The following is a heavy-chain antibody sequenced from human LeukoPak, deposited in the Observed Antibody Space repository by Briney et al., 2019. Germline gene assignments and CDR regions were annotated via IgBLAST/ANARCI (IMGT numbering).Heavy chain of an antibody. CDR1: GFTFSSYW. CDR2: IKQDGSEN. J-gene: IGHJ6*02. V-gene: IGHV3-7*01. D-gene: IGHD5-18*01. Sequence: GGSLRLSCAASGFTFSSYWMSWVRQAPGKGLEWVATIKQDGSENHCVDSVKGRFTISRDNSKNTLYLQMNSLRAEDTAVYYCARDKWAYSYGYAYYYYGMDVWGQGTTVTVSS. CDR3: ARDKWAYSYGYAYYYYGMDV.